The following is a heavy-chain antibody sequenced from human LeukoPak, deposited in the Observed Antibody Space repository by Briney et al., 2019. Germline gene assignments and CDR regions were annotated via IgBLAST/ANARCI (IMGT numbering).Heavy chain of an antibody. CDR2: IYTSGST. CDR1: GGSISSYY. CDR3: ARGRGSSSSYYYYGMDV. V-gene: IGHV4-4*07. J-gene: IGHJ6*02. D-gene: IGHD6-6*01. Sequence: SETLSLTCTVSGGSISSYYWSWIRQPARKGLEWIGRIYTSGSTNYNPSLKSRVTMSVDTSKNQFSLKLSSVTAADTAVYYCARGRGSSSSYYYYGMDVWGQGTTVTVSS.